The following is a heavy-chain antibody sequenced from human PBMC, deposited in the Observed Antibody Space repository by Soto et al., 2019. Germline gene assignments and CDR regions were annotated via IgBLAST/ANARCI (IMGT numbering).Heavy chain of an antibody. J-gene: IGHJ3*02. D-gene: IGHD5-12*01. CDR1: GGSISSYY. V-gene: IGHV4-59*01. CDR2: IYYSGST. Sequence: QVQLQESGPGLVKPSETLSLTCTVSGGSISSYYWSWIRQPPGKGLEWIGYIYYSGSTNYNPSLTSRVTISVDTSKNQFSLKLSSVTAADTAVYYCARLVATIFYDAFDIWGQGTMVTVSS. CDR3: ARLVATIFYDAFDI.